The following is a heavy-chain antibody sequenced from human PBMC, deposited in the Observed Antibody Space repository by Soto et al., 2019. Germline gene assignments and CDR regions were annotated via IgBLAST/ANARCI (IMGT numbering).Heavy chain of an antibody. D-gene: IGHD5-12*01. J-gene: IGHJ6*03. V-gene: IGHV3-15*01. CDR3: TTESWLRSYYYYYYYMDV. Sequence: EVQLVESGGGLVKPGGSLRLSCAASGFTFSNAWMSWVRQAPGKGLEWVGRIKSKTDGGTTDYAAPVKGRFTISRDDSKNTLYLQMNSLKTEDTPVYYCTTESWLRSYYYYYYYMDVWGKGTTVTVSS. CDR1: GFTFSNAW. CDR2: IKSKTDGGTT.